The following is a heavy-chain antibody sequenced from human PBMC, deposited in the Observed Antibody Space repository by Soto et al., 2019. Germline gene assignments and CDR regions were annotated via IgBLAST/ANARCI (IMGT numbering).Heavy chain of an antibody. CDR3: ASGNYDILTGYYRREDAFDI. CDR1: GFTVSSNY. Sequence: EVQLVESGGGLVQPGGSLRLSCAASGFTVSSNYMSWVRQAPGKGLEWVSVIYSGGSTYYADSVKGRFTISRHNSKNTLYLQMNRLRAEDTAVYYCASGNYDILTGYYRREDAFDIWGQGTMVTVSS. D-gene: IGHD3-9*01. V-gene: IGHV3-53*04. CDR2: IYSGGST. J-gene: IGHJ3*02.